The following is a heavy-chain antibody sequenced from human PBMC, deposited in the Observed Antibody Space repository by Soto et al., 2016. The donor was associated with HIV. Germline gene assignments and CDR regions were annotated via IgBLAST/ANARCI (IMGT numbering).Heavy chain of an antibody. CDR2: ISYSGST. J-gene: IGHJ3*02. CDR3: ASFDQEFYDSSGFVAFDI. Sequence: QVQLQESGPGLVKPSQTLSLTCTVSGASISSGGYYWNWIRQYPGKGLDWIGYISYSGSTYYNPSLKSRVTISVDTSKNQFSLKLSSVTAADTAVYYCASFDQEFYDSSGFVAFDIWGQGQWSPSLQ. CDR1: GASISSGGYY. D-gene: IGHD3-22*01. V-gene: IGHV4-31*03.